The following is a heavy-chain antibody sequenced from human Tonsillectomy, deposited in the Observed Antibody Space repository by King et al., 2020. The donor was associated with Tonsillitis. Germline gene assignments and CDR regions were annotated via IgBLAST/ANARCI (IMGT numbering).Heavy chain of an antibody. Sequence: QLVQSGAEVKKPGSSVKVSCKASGDTFNNYAFTWLRQAPGQGLEWMGGIIPMFDTPTYAQRFQGRITLTADASTTTAYMELSSLRSEDTAVYYCATAPVEMATISFFDYWGQGTLVTVSS. D-gene: IGHD5-24*01. CDR2: IIPMFDTP. CDR1: GDTFNNYA. V-gene: IGHV1-69*01. J-gene: IGHJ4*02. CDR3: ATAPVEMATISFFDY.